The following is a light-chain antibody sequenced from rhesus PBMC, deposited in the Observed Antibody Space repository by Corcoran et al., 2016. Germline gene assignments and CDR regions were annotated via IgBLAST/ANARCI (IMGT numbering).Light chain of an antibody. Sequence: DIQMTQSPSALSASVGDRVTISCRASQNIYSKLAWYQQKPGKAPKLLIYAASSFQTGIPSRFSGSGSGTDFTLTISSLHPEDSAAYSCQHSYDYPLTFGGGTKVELK. CDR3: QHSYDYPLT. J-gene: IGKJ4*01. CDR2: AAS. CDR1: QNIYSK. V-gene: IGKV1S8*01.